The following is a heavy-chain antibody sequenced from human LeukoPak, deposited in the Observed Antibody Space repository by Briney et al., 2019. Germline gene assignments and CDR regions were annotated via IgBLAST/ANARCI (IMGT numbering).Heavy chain of an antibody. CDR3: AHQVPPNDEYFDH. Sequence: PPGGSLRLSCVASAFTFSSYSMHWVRQAPGEGLEWLSGISNTGRATDYADSIKGRFTISRDNSKNTVFLQMNSLRAEDTAEYFCAHQVPPNDEYFDHWGQGTLLTVSS. V-gene: IGHV3-23*01. CDR1: AFTFSSYS. CDR2: ISNTGRAT. J-gene: IGHJ1*01.